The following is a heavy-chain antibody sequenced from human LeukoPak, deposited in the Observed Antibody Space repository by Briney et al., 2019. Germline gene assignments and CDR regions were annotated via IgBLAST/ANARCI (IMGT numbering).Heavy chain of an antibody. CDR2: INHSGST. V-gene: IGHV4-34*01. CDR3: AREAPSIRYYYYYMDV. Sequence: SETLSLTCAVYGGSFSGYYWSWIRQPPGKGLEWIGEINHSGSTNYNPSLKSRVTISVDTSKNQFSLKLSSVTAADTAVYYCAREAPSIRYYYYYMDVWGKGTTVTISS. D-gene: IGHD3-3*02. CDR1: GGSFSGYY. J-gene: IGHJ6*03.